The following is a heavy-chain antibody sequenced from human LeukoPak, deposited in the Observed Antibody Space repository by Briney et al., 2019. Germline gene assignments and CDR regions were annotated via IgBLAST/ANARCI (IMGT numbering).Heavy chain of an antibody. CDR2: IYRAGNT. Sequence: GGTLRLSCAASGLTFINYGMTWVRQAPGKGLEWVSVIYRAGNTYYADSVKGRFTISRDNSKNTVYLQMNSPRAEDTAVYYCATFSYAGNAGGSVGPWGQGTLVTVSS. V-gene: IGHV3-53*01. D-gene: IGHD4-23*01. J-gene: IGHJ5*02. CDR1: GLTFINYG. CDR3: ATFSYAGNAGGSVGP.